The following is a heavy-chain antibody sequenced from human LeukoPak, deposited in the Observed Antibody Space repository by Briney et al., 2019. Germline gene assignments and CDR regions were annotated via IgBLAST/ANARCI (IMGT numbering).Heavy chain of an antibody. CDR3: ASHLSSGYYGPAEYFQH. D-gene: IGHD3-22*01. CDR1: GFTVSSNY. V-gene: IGHV3-66*02. CDR2: LYTGGST. J-gene: IGHJ1*01. Sequence: GGSLRLSCAASGFTVSSNYMSWVRQAPGKGLEWVSVLYTGGSTYYADSVKCRFTISRDSSKNTLYLKMNSLRAEDTAVYYCASHLSSGYYGPAEYFQHWGQGTLVTVSS.